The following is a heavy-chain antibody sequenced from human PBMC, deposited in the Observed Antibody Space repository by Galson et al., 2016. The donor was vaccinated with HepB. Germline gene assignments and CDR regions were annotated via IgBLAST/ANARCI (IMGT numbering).Heavy chain of an antibody. D-gene: IGHD2-21*01. CDR3: VKEFVATGAVVGDY. Sequence: SLRLSCAASGFTFSTYWMTWVRQAPGKGLEWVANIKEDGSERYYADSVKGRFTISRDNSKDTLYLQMNSLRVEDTALYYCVKEFVATGAVVGDYRGQGTLVSVSS. J-gene: IGHJ4*02. V-gene: IGHV3-7*03. CDR2: IKEDGSER. CDR1: GFTFSTYW.